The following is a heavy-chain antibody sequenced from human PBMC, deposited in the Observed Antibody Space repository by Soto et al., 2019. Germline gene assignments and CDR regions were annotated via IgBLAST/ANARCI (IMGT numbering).Heavy chain of an antibody. CDR1: GFTFSSYA. CDR3: AKALVGATEVGAFDI. V-gene: IGHV3-23*01. CDR2: ISGSGGST. J-gene: IGHJ3*02. Sequence: GGSLRLSCAASGFTFSSYAMSWVRQAPGKGLEWVSAISGSGGSTYYADSVKGRFTISRDNSKNTLYLQMNSLRAEDTAVYYCAKALVGATEVGAFDIWGQGTMVTVAS. D-gene: IGHD1-26*01.